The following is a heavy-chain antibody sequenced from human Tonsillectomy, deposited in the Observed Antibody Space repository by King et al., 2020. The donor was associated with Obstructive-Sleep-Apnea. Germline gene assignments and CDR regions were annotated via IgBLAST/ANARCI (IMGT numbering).Heavy chain of an antibody. V-gene: IGHV3-30*04. D-gene: IGHD1-26*01. CDR1: GFTFSSYA. CDR2: ISYDGSNK. Sequence: VQLVESGGGVVQPGRSLRLSCAASGFTFSSYAMHWVRQAPGKGLEWVAVISYDGSNKYYADSVKGRFTISRDNSKNTLYLQMNSLRAEDTAVYYCSRDRGSYSLYLPSDYWGQGTLVTVSS. J-gene: IGHJ4*02. CDR3: SRDRGSYSLYLPSDY.